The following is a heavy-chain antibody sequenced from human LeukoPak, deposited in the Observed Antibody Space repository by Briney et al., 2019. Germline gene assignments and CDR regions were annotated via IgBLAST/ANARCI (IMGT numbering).Heavy chain of an antibody. V-gene: IGHV3-7*01. D-gene: IGHD6-13*01. Sequence: PGGSLRLSCAAFGFTFSSYWMSWVRQAPGKGLEWVASIKQDGSEKYYVDSVKGRFTISRDNAKNSLYLQMNSLRAEDTAVYYCATGPGYSSSWWGQGTLVTVSS. J-gene: IGHJ4*02. CDR2: IKQDGSEK. CDR1: GFTFSSYW. CDR3: ATGPGYSSSW.